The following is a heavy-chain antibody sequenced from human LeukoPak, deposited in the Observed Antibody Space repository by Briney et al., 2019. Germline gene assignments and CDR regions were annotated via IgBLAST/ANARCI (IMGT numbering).Heavy chain of an antibody. CDR3: ARDRLLEQQLVANEGYYYYYYMDV. Sequence: GGSLRLSCEASGFTFSSYGMHWVRQAPGKGLEWVAIISYDGSNKYYADSVKGRFTISRDNAKNSLYLQMNSLRAEDTALYYCARDRLLEQQLVANEGYYYYYYMDVWGKGTTVTVSS. D-gene: IGHD6-13*01. V-gene: IGHV3-30*03. CDR1: GFTFSSYG. CDR2: ISYDGSNK. J-gene: IGHJ6*03.